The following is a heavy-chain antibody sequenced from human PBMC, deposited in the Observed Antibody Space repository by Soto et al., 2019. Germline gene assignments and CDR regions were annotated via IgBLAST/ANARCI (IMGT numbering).Heavy chain of an antibody. CDR2: IIPIFGTA. J-gene: IGHJ4*02. D-gene: IGHD5-12*01. CDR3: ARSVGGYGKFDY. CDR1: GGTFSSYA. Sequence: QVQLVQSGAEVKKPGSSVKVSCKASGGTFSSYAISWVRQAPGQGLEWMGGIIPIFGTANYAQKFQGGVTITADEATSKAYMELSSLRSEDTAVYYCARSVGGYGKFDYWGQGTLVTVSS. V-gene: IGHV1-69*12.